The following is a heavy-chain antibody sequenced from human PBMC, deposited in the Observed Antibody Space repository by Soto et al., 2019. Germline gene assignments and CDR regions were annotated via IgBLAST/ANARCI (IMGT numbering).Heavy chain of an antibody. D-gene: IGHD6-19*01. J-gene: IGHJ3*02. CDR2: IKSKTDGGTT. V-gene: IGHV3-15*01. CDR1: GFAFSNAW. Sequence: GGSLRLSCAASGFAFSNAWMSWVRQAPGKGLEWVGRIKSKTDGGTTDYAAPVKGRFTISRDDSKNTLYLQMNSLKTEDTAVYYCTTEQWSIAFDIWGQGTMVTVSS. CDR3: TTEQWSIAFDI.